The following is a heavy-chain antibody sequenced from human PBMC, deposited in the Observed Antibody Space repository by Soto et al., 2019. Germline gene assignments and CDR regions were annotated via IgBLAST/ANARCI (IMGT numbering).Heavy chain of an antibody. V-gene: IGHV3-30*18. CDR1: GFTFKTHA. Sequence: QVQLVESGGGVVQPGTSLRLSCAASGFTFKTHAMHWVRQAPGKGLEWMAVIAYDGNEKFYADSVKGRFTISRDNSKNELYLQINTLRKEDTAVYYCGKDVGDYVPYYYGVDVWCQGTTVTVSS. D-gene: IGHD1-26*01. J-gene: IGHJ6*02. CDR3: GKDVGDYVPYYYGVDV. CDR2: IAYDGNEK.